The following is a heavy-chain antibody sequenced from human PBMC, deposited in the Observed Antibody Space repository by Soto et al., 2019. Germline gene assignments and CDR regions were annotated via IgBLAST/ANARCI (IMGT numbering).Heavy chain of an antibody. J-gene: IGHJ4*02. Sequence: GGSLRLSCAASGFTFSSYGMHWVRQAPGKGLEWVAVIWYDGSNKYYADSVKGRFTISRDNSKNTLYLQMNSLRAEDTAVYYCAREIAAAGTFPSDYWGQGTLVTVSS. CDR1: GFTFSSYG. CDR3: AREIAAAGTFPSDY. CDR2: IWYDGSNK. D-gene: IGHD6-13*01. V-gene: IGHV3-33*01.